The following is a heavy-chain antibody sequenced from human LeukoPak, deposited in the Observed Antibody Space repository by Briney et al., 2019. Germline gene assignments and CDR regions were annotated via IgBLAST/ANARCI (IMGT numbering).Heavy chain of an antibody. J-gene: IGHJ4*02. V-gene: IGHV1-18*01. CDR3: ARVQDTMVRGVITPNFDY. CDR2: ISAYNGNT. Sequence: ASVKVSCKASGYTFTSYGISWVRQAPGQGLEWMGWISAYNGNTNYAQKLQGRVTMTTDTSTSTAYMELRSLRSDDTAVYYCARVQDTMVRGVITPNFDYWGQGTLATVSS. CDR1: GYTFTSYG. D-gene: IGHD3-10*01.